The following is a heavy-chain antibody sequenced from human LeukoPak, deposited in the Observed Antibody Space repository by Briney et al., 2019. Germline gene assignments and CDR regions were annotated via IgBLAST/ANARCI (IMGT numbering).Heavy chain of an antibody. CDR2: ISWNSGSI. V-gene: IGHV3-9*01. Sequence: PGGSLRLSCAASGFTFDDYAMHWVRQAPGKGLEWVSGISWNSGSIGYADSVKGRFTISRDNAKNSLYLQMNSLRAEDTALYYCAKDSAASGAFDIWGQGTTVTVSS. D-gene: IGHD6-25*01. CDR1: GFTFDDYA. CDR3: AKDSAASGAFDI. J-gene: IGHJ3*02.